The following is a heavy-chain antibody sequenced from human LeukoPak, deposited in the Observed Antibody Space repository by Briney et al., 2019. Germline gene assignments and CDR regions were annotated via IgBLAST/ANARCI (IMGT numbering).Heavy chain of an antibody. CDR3: ARDRHNYYDPSLFDI. J-gene: IGHJ3*02. Sequence: MSSETLSLTCTVSGGSVSSGGYYWSWIRQPPGKGLEWIGYIYYSGSTYYNPSLKSRVTISVDRSKNQFSLKLTSVTAADTAVYYCARDRHNYYDPSLFDIWGQGTMVTVSS. V-gene: IGHV4-30-2*01. CDR2: IYYSGST. CDR1: GGSVSSGGYY. D-gene: IGHD3-22*01.